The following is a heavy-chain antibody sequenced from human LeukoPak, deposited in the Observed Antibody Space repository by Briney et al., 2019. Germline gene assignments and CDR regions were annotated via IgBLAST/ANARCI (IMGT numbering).Heavy chain of an antibody. J-gene: IGHJ3*02. CDR3: ARGVVTLDAFDI. CDR1: GGSISSGGYS. D-gene: IGHD4-23*01. V-gene: IGHV4-30-2*01. Sequence: PSETLSLTCAVSGGSISSGGYSWSWIRQPPGKGLEWIGYIYHSGSTYYNPSLKSRVTISVDRSKNQFSLKLSSVTAADTAVYYCARGVVTLDAFDIWGQGTMVTVSS. CDR2: IYHSGST.